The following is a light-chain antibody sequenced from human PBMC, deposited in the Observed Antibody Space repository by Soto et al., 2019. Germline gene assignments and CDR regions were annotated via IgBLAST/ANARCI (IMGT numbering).Light chain of an antibody. CDR3: QQYNNWFS. CDR2: GAS. Sequence: EVVMTQSPATLSVSPGERATLSCRASQSVSSNLAWYQQKPGQAPRLLIYGASTRATGIPARFSGSGSGKELTLTISSLQSEDFADYYCQQYNNWFSFGQGTKLEIK. V-gene: IGKV3-15*01. J-gene: IGKJ2*01. CDR1: QSVSSN.